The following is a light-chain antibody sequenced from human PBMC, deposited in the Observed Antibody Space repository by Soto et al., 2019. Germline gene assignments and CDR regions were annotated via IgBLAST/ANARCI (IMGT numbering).Light chain of an antibody. CDR2: AAS. CDR3: QPANSFPFP. CDR1: QGISNL. V-gene: IGKV1-12*01. Sequence: DIQMTQSPSSVSASVGDRVTITCRASQGISNLLAWYQQKPGKAAKLLIYAASSLKSGVTSRFSGSVSGTDFTLTISSLEPQDFATYCCQPANSFPFPVGPGTEVDIK. J-gene: IGKJ3*01.